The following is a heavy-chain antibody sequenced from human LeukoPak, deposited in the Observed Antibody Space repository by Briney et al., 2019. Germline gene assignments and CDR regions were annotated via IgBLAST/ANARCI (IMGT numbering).Heavy chain of an antibody. J-gene: IGHJ3*02. CDR2: IWYDGSNK. CDR3: AKEHFLYGDCSVGAFDI. V-gene: IGHV3-33*06. D-gene: IGHD4-17*01. Sequence: PGRSLRLSCAASGFTFSSYGMHWVRQAPGKGLEWVAVIWYDGSNKYYADSVKGRFTISRDNSKNTLYLRMNSLRAEDTAVYYCAKEHFLYGDCSVGAFDIWGQGTMVTVSS. CDR1: GFTFSSYG.